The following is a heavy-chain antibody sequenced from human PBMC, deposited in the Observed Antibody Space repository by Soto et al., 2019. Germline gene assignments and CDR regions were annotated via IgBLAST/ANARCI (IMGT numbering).Heavy chain of an antibody. CDR1: GYTFTGYY. J-gene: IGHJ6*02. D-gene: IGHD3-10*01. Sequence: ASVKVSCKASGYTFTGYYMHGVRQAPGQGLEWMGWINPNSGGTNYAQKFQGWVTMTRDTSISTAYTELSRLRSDDTAVYYCARQGGGYYYGMDVWGQGTTVTVSS. CDR3: ARQGGGYYYGMDV. V-gene: IGHV1-2*04. CDR2: INPNSGGT.